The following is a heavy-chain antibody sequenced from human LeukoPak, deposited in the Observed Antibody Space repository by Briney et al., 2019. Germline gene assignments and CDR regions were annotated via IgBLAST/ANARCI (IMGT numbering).Heavy chain of an antibody. CDR2: IIPIFGTA. D-gene: IGHD3-10*01. CDR3: ARGKDYYGSGSYYRFDY. Sequence: SVKVSCKASGGTFSSYAISWVRQAPGQGLEWIGRIIPIFGTANYAQKFQGRVTITTDESTSTAYMELSSLRSEDTAVYYCARGKDYYGSGSYYRFDYWGQGTLLTVSS. CDR1: GGTFSSYA. V-gene: IGHV1-69*05. J-gene: IGHJ4*02.